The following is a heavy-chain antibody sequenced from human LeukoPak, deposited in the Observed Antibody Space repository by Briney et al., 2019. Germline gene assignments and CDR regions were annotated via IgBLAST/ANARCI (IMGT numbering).Heavy chain of an antibody. CDR1: GFTFSSYG. CDR2: IRYDGSNK. D-gene: IGHD6-13*01. CDR3: AKVGESSSWYLFDY. J-gene: IGHJ4*02. V-gene: IGHV3-30*02. Sequence: GSLRLSCAASGFTFSSYGMHWVRRAPGKGLEWVAFIRYDGSNKYYADSVKGRFTISRDNSQNTLYLQMNSLRAEDTAVYYCAKVGESSSWYLFDYWGQGTLVTVSS.